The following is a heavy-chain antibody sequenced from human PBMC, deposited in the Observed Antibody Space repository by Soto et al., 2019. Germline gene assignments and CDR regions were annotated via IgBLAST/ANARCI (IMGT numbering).Heavy chain of an antibody. D-gene: IGHD5-18*01. CDR3: ARLEYSYGSLYYFDY. V-gene: IGHV4-39*01. CDR2: IYYSGST. CDR1: GGSSSSSSYY. J-gene: IGHJ4*02. Sequence: SETLSLTCTVSGGSSSSSSYYWGWIRQPPGKGLEWIGSIYYSGSTYYNPSLKSRVTISVDTSKNQFSLKLSSVTAADTAVYYCARLEYSYGSLYYFDYWGQGTLVTVSS.